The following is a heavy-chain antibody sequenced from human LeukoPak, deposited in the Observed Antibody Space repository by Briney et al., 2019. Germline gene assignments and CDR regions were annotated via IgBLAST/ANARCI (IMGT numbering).Heavy chain of an antibody. D-gene: IGHD2-2*01. CDR3: ARDTYQLLGIYYYYYYYMDV. Sequence: ASVKVSCKASGYTFTSYGISWVRQAPGPGLEWRGWISAYNGNTNYAQKLHGRVTMTTDTSTSTAYMELRSLRSDDTAVYYCARDTYQLLGIYYYYYYYMDVWGKGTTVTVSS. J-gene: IGHJ6*03. V-gene: IGHV1-18*01. CDR1: GYTFTSYG. CDR2: ISAYNGNT.